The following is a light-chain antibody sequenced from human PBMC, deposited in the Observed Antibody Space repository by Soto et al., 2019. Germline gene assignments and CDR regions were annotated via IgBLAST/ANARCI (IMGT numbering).Light chain of an antibody. CDR3: QQYNSYWWT. J-gene: IGKJ1*01. Sequence: EIHLTQSPSDKSVCVGDRVNITCMASQSIKTWLAWYQRKPGRAPNLLIYDASSLQSGVPSRFSGSGSGTEFTLTISSLQPDDFATYYCQQYNSYWWTFGQGPKVDI. CDR1: QSIKTW. V-gene: IGKV1-5*01. CDR2: DAS.